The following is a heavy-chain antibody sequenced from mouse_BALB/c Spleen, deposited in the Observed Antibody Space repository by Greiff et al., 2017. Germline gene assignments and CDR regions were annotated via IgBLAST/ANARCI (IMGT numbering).Heavy chain of an antibody. V-gene: IGHV14-3*02. CDR2: IDPANGNT. Sequence: EVQLQQSGAELVKPGASVKLSCTASGFNIKDTYMHWVKQRPEQGLEWIGRIDPANGNTKYDPKFQGKATITADTSSNTAYLQRSSLTSEDTAVYYCARVGRLRRTYWYFDVWGEGTTVTVSS. D-gene: IGHD2-4*01. CDR3: ARVGRLRRTYWYFDV. CDR1: GFNIKDTY. J-gene: IGHJ1*01.